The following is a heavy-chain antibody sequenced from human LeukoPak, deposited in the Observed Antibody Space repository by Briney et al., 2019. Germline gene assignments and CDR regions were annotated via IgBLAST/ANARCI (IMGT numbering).Heavy chain of an antibody. CDR2: IFPSGGEI. V-gene: IGHV3-23*01. J-gene: IGHJ4*02. Sequence: PGGSLRLSCAASGFTFSTFAMIWVRQPPGKGLEWVSSIFPSGGEIHYADSVRGRFTISRDNSKSTLSLQMNSLRPEDTAVYYCARGRTGGFDYWGQGTLVTVSS. CDR3: ARGRTGGFDY. D-gene: IGHD1-1*01. CDR1: GFTFSTFA.